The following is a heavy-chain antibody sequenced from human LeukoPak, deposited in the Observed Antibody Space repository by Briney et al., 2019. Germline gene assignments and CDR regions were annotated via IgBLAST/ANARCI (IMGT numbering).Heavy chain of an antibody. CDR1: GGTFSSYA. V-gene: IGHV1-69*05. J-gene: IGHJ4*02. CDR3: ARGSLGLYYYDSSGYVHFDY. D-gene: IGHD3-22*01. Sequence: ASVKVSCKASGGTFSSYAISWVRQAPGQGLEWMGRIIPIFGTANYAQKFQGRVTITTDESTSTAYMELSSLRSEDTAVYYCARGSLGLYYYDSSGYVHFDYWGQGTLVTVS. CDR2: IIPIFGTA.